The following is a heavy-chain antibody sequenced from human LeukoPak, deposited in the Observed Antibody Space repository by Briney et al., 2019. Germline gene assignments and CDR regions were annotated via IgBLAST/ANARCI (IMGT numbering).Heavy chain of an antibody. CDR3: ARRLSVVPAATNWFDP. D-gene: IGHD2-2*01. V-gene: IGHV4-39*01. Sequence: SETLSLTYTVSGGSISSSSYYWGWIRQPPGKGLEWIGSIYYSGSTYYNPSLKSRVTISVDTSKNQFSLKLSSVTAADTAVYYCARRLSVVPAATNWFDPWGQGTLVTVSS. J-gene: IGHJ5*02. CDR1: GGSISSSSYY. CDR2: IYYSGST.